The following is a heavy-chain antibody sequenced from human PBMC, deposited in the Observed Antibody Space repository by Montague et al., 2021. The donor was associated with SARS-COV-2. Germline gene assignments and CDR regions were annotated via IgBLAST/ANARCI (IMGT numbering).Heavy chain of an antibody. Sequence: SETLSLTCVVSGDSISTDNWWTWVRLPPGKGLEWVGEIYHTGSTKYKPSLKSRVSMSVDKSWNRFSLKLSSVTAADTAVYYCARDLRRGFDPWGQGTLVTVSS. CDR1: GDSISTDNW. J-gene: IGHJ5*02. D-gene: IGHD3-10*01. V-gene: IGHV4-4*02. CDR2: IYHTGST. CDR3: ARDLRRGFDP.